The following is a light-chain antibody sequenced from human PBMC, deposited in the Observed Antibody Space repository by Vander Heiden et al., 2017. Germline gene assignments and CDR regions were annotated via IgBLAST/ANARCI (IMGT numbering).Light chain of an antibody. CDR1: ALPKQY. Sequence: SYELTQPHSVSVSPGQTARITCPGDALPKQYAYWYQQKPGQAPVLVICKNSERPSGIPERFSGSSSGTTVTLTIRVVQAEDEADYYCQSADSSGTWVFGGGTKLTVL. CDR3: QSADSSGTWV. V-gene: IGLV3-25*03. J-gene: IGLJ3*02. CDR2: KNS.